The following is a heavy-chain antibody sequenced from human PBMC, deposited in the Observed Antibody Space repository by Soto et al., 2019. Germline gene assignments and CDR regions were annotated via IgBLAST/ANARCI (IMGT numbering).Heavy chain of an antibody. D-gene: IGHD3-3*01. CDR3: AKQRFLECLLSGWSFDY. V-gene: IGHV3-23*01. CDR1: GFTFSSYA. CDR2: ISGSGGST. J-gene: IGHJ4*02. Sequence: GGSLRLSCAASGFTFSSYAMSWVRQAPGKGLEWVSAISGSGGSTYYADSVKGRFTISRDNSKNTLYLQMNSLRAEDTAVYYCAKQRFLECLLSGWSFDYWGQGTLVTVSS.